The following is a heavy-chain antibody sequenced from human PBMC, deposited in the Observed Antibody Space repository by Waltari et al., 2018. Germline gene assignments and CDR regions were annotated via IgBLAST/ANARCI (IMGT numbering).Heavy chain of an antibody. D-gene: IGHD6-19*01. Sequence: EVQLVESGGGLVKPGGSLRLSCAASGFTFRRYSMNWVSQAPGKGLEWVSSISSSSSYIYYADSVKGRFTISRDNAKNSLYLQMNSLRAEDTAVYYCARDQWEQWLGRQGYYFDYWGQGTLVTVSS. CDR2: ISSSSSYI. CDR3: ARDQWEQWLGRQGYYFDY. CDR1: GFTFRRYS. V-gene: IGHV3-21*01. J-gene: IGHJ4*02.